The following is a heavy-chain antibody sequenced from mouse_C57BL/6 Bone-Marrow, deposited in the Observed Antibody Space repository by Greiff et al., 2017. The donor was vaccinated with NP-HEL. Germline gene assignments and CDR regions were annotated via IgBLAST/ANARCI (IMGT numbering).Heavy chain of an antibody. CDR3: ARGWGVAY. Sequence: QVQLQQSGAELVRPGASVKLSCKASGYTFTDYYINWVKQRPGQGLEWIARIYPGSGNTYYNEKFKGKATLTAEKSSSTAYMQLSSLTSEDSAVYFCARGWGVAYWGQGTLVTVSA. J-gene: IGHJ3*01. CDR2: IYPGSGNT. D-gene: IGHD1-1*02. V-gene: IGHV1-76*01. CDR1: GYTFTDYY.